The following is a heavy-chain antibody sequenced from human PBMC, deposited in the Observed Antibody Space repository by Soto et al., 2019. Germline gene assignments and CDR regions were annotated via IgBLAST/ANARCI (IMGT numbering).Heavy chain of an antibody. CDR1: GGSVNSNNYY. CDR3: GRVVIAASAHPDFDY. V-gene: IGHV4-39*01. Sequence: SETLSLTCTVSGGSVNSNNYYWGWIRQPPGKGLEWIGSIYNSATTYYNPSLKSRVTISVDTSKNLFSLNLSAATAADTAMYYCGRVVIAASAHPDFDYWGQGTLVTVSS. D-gene: IGHD2-15*01. CDR2: IYNSATT. J-gene: IGHJ4*02.